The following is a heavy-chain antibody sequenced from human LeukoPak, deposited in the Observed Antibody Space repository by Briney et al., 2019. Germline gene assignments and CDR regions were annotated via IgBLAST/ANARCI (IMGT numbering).Heavy chain of an antibody. CDR2: ISSSSSTI. V-gene: IGHV3-48*04. CDR3: ARGFSSSSWFFDY. Sequence: GGSLRLSCAASGFTFSSYSMNWVRQAPGKGLEWVSYISSSSSTIYYADSVKGRFTISRDNAKNSLYLQMNSLRAEGTAVYYCARGFSSSSWFFDYWGQGTLVTVSS. CDR1: GFTFSSYS. J-gene: IGHJ4*02. D-gene: IGHD6-13*01.